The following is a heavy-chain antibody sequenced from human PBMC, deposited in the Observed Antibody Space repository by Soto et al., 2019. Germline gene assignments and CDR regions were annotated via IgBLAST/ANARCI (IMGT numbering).Heavy chain of an antibody. CDR2: INSDGSST. CDR1: GVTFSRYW. V-gene: IGHV3-74*01. Sequence: XXSLRLSLGACGVTFSRYWVHWVLQAPGKGLVWVSRINSDGSSTSYADSVKGRFTISRDNAKNTLYLQMNSLRAEDTAVFYCARDLGGVVVVAATPAYWGQGTLVTVSS. J-gene: IGHJ4*02. D-gene: IGHD2-15*01. CDR3: ARDLGGVVVVAATPAY.